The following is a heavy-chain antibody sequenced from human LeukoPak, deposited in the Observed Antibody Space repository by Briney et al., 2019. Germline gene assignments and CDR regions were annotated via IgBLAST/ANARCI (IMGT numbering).Heavy chain of an antibody. CDR1: GFTFSTYA. V-gene: IGHV3-23*01. D-gene: IGHD6-19*01. CDR2: LSGSGGTT. J-gene: IGHJ1*01. CDR3: AKGPQYGSDPFQD. Sequence: GGSLRFSCAASGFTFSTYAMSWVRQAPGKGLEWVSALSGSGGTTHYADSVKGRFTISRDNSKNTVYLQMNSLRAEDTAVYYCAKGPQYGSDPFQDWGQGTLVTVSS.